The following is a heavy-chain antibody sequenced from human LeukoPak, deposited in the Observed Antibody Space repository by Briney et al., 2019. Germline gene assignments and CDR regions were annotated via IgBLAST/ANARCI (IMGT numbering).Heavy chain of an antibody. CDR3: ARARPEHNWFDP. Sequence: GGSLRLSCAASRFTFSSYAMSWVRQAPGKGLEWVSGLSGSGDITYYADSVKGRFTISRDNSKNTLYLQMNSLRADDTAVYYCARARPEHNWFDPWGQGTLVTVSS. J-gene: IGHJ5*02. CDR2: LSGSGDIT. V-gene: IGHV3-23*01. CDR1: RFTFSSYA.